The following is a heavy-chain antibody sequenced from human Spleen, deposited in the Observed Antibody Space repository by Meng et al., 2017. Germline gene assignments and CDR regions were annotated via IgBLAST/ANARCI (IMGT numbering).Heavy chain of an antibody. CDR2: MNPNSGNT. J-gene: IGHJ4*02. CDR1: GYTFTNYD. Sequence: ASVKVFCKASGYTFTNYDINWVRQATGQGLEWMGWMNPNSGNTDYAQKFQGRVTITRNTSISTAYMELSSLRSEDTAVYYCARGGVEGYFDYWGQGTLVTVSS. V-gene: IGHV1-8*03. CDR3: ARGGVEGYFDY. D-gene: IGHD3-10*01.